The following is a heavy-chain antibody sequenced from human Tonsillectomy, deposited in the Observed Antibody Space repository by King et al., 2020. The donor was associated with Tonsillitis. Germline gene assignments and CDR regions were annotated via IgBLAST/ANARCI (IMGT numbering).Heavy chain of an antibody. D-gene: IGHD3-16*01. CDR3: AHLTDYDYVWGSSQIHYFDY. CDR2: IYWDDDK. CDR1: GFSLSTSGVG. V-gene: IGHV2-5*02. Sequence: ITLKESGPTLVKPTQTLTLTCTFSGFSLSTSGVGVGWIRQPPGKALEWLALIYWDDDKRYSPSLKSRLTITKDTSKNQVVLTMTNMDPVDTATYYCAHLTDYDYVWGSSQIHYFDYWGQGTLVTVSS. J-gene: IGHJ4*02.